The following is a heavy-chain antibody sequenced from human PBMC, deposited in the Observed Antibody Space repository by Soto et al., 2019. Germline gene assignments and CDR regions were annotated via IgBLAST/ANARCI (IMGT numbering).Heavy chain of an antibody. D-gene: IGHD1-26*01. J-gene: IGHJ4*02. CDR1: GFTFSSYG. CDR3: ARDAGGRAFDY. Sequence: QVQLVESGGGVVQPGRSLRLSCAASGFTFSSYGMHWVRQAPGKGLEWVAVIWYDGSNKYYADSVKGRFTISRDNSKNTLYLQMNSLRAEDTAVYYCARDAGGRAFDYWGQGTLVTVSS. V-gene: IGHV3-33*01. CDR2: IWYDGSNK.